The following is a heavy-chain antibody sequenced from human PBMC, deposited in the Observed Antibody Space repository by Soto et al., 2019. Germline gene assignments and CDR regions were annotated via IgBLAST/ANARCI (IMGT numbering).Heavy chain of an antibody. Sequence: ASVKVSCKASGYTFTGYYMHWVRQAPGQGLEWMGWINPNSGGTNYAQKFQGWVTMTRDTSISTAYMELSRLRSDDTAVYYCARDRYSYGKSYYYYGMDVWGQGTTVTVSS. D-gene: IGHD5-18*01. V-gene: IGHV1-2*04. CDR2: INPNSGGT. CDR3: ARDRYSYGKSYYYYGMDV. CDR1: GYTFTGYY. J-gene: IGHJ6*02.